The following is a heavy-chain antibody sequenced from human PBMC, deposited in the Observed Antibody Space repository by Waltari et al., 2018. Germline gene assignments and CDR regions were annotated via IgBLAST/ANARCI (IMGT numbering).Heavy chain of an antibody. Sequence: EEQLLESGGGLVQPGDSLRLSCAASGFRFSNYWMNWVRQAPGKGLVWVVRISNDETSISYADSVKGRFTISRDNAKNTLYLQMKRLRAEDTAVYYCARLAPRTYTSPVPGRHYYYGMDVWGQGTTVTVSS. J-gene: IGHJ6*02. D-gene: IGHD3-10*01. V-gene: IGHV3-74*01. CDR2: ISNDETSI. CDR1: GFRFSNYW. CDR3: ARLAPRTYTSPVPGRHYYYGMDV.